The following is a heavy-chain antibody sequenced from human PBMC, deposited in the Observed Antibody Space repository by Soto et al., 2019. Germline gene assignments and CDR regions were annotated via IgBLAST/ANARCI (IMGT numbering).Heavy chain of an antibody. D-gene: IGHD3-10*01. CDR2: INPILSMS. Sequence: QVHLVQSGTEVKKPGSSVRVSCKASGEAFSFYTINWVRQAPGLGLEWMGRINPILSMSNYAQKFQGRVTITADKSTSTAYMDLSSLRSEDTAMYYCATSYGSGYRASDYWGQGALVTVSS. CDR1: GEAFSFYT. CDR3: ATSYGSGYRASDY. V-gene: IGHV1-69*02. J-gene: IGHJ4*02.